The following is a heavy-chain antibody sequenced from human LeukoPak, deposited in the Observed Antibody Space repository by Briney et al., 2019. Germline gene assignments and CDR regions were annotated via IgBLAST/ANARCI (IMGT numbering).Heavy chain of an antibody. CDR3: ARGTGVTHYYYYGMDV. CDR2: IYHSGST. D-gene: IGHD2-21*02. V-gene: IGHV4-34*01. J-gene: IGHJ6*02. CDR1: GGSLGGYY. Sequence: SETLSLTCAVYGGSLGGYYRSWIRQPPGKGLEWIGEIYHSGSTNDNPSLKSRVTISIDTSKNQFSLKLNSVTAADTAVYYCARGTGVTHYYYYGMDVWGQGTTVTVSS.